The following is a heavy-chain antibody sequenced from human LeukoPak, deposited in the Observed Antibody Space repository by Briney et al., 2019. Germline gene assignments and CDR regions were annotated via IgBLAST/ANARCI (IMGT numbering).Heavy chain of an antibody. CDR1: GYTFSNYD. CDR3: ARGPLTHGGSDY. J-gene: IGHJ4*02. Sequence: ASVKVSCKTSGYTFSNYDINWVRQATGQGLEWMGWMNPNSGNTGYAQKFQGRVTITRNTSISTAYMELSSLRSEDTAVYYCARGPLTHGGSDYWGQGTLVTVSS. V-gene: IGHV1-8*03. CDR2: MNPNSGNT. D-gene: IGHD4-23*01.